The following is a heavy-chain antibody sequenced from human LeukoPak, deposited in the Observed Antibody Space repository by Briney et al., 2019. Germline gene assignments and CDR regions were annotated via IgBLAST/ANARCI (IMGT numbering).Heavy chain of an antibody. Sequence: GGSLRLSCEASGFTFSSYGIHWVRRAPGKGLEWMTVISHDGSNEYYIDSVKGRFTISRDNSKSTLYLQMNSLRVEDTAVYYCAKEGYYGSGSFPDSWGQGTLVTVSS. CDR2: ISHDGSNE. V-gene: IGHV3-30*18. CDR1: GFTFSSYG. CDR3: AKEGYYGSGSFPDS. J-gene: IGHJ4*02. D-gene: IGHD3-10*01.